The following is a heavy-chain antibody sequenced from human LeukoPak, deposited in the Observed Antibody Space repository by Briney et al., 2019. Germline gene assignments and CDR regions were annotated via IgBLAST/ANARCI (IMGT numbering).Heavy chain of an antibody. CDR3: ARGRYYYDTSAYYGQDY. D-gene: IGHD3-22*01. Sequence: ASVKVSCRASGYTFTSYGVNWVRQAPGQGLEWMGWISAYNGYTNYGQNLQGRVTMTTDTSTSTAYMELRSLRSDDTAVYYCARGRYYYDTSAYYGQDYWGQGTLVTVSS. V-gene: IGHV1-18*01. J-gene: IGHJ4*02. CDR1: GYTFTSYG. CDR2: ISAYNGYT.